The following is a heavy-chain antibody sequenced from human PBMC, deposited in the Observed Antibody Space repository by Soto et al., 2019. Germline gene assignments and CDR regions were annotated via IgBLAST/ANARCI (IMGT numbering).Heavy chain of an antibody. D-gene: IGHD2-15*01. Sequence: HPGGSLRLSCAASGFTFTTYSMNWVRQAPWKGLEWVSYISSSSSTTYYADSVKGRFTISRDSSENSLNLQMDSLRVEDTAVYYCARDDVLCDGGRCYGIPLDVWGKGTTVTVSS. J-gene: IGHJ6*03. CDR3: ARDDVLCDGGRCYGIPLDV. CDR1: GFTFTTYS. CDR2: ISSSSSTT. V-gene: IGHV3-48*01.